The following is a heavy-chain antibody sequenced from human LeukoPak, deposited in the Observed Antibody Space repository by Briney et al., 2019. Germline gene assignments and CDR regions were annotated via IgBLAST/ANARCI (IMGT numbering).Heavy chain of an antibody. Sequence: GGSLRLSCAASGFTVSSNYMSWVRQAPGKGLEWVSVIYSGGSTYYADSVKGRFTISRDDAKNSLSLQMNSLRAEDTAVYYCARSGIKMVRGVIIKSPYHMDVWGKGTTVTVSS. CDR2: IYSGGST. J-gene: IGHJ6*03. V-gene: IGHV3-66*01. CDR3: ARSGIKMVRGVIIKSPYHMDV. CDR1: GFTVSSNY. D-gene: IGHD3-10*01.